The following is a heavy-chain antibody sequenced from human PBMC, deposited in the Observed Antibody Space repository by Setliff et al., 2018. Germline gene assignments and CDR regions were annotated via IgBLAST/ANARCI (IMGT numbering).Heavy chain of an antibody. J-gene: IGHJ4*02. D-gene: IGHD6-6*01. CDR2: ISPSGST. Sequence: SETLSLTCSVSGASITSGGFYWTWIRQPAGKGLEWIGHISPSGSTTYNPSVKSRVTISLDTSKNQFSLKLSSVTAADTAVYYCARELVATWRGYSSSSPRYYFDNWGQGTLVTVSS. V-gene: IGHV4-61*09. CDR3: ARELVATWRGYSSSSPRYYFDN. CDR1: GASITSGGFY.